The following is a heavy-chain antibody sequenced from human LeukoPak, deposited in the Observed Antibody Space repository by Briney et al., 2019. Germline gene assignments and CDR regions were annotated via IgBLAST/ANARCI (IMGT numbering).Heavy chain of an antibody. J-gene: IGHJ4*02. Sequence: PGGSLRLSCAASGFTFSSFSMNWVRQAPGKGLEWVSSISYSSSYIYSADSVRGRFTISRDNAKNSLYLQMNSLRAEDTAVYYCAKAVGYSSSWYFDYWGQGTLVTVSS. CDR3: AKAVGYSSSWYFDY. D-gene: IGHD6-13*01. CDR1: GFTFSSFS. V-gene: IGHV3-21*04. CDR2: ISYSSSYI.